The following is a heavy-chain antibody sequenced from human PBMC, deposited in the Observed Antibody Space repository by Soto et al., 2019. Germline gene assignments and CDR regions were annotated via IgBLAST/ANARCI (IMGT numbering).Heavy chain of an antibody. CDR2: IYYSGST. J-gene: IGHJ4*02. CDR3: ARSIARVAGTWVDY. V-gene: IGHV4-61*01. Sequence: PSETLSLTCTVSGGSVSSGSYYWSWIRQPPGKGLEWIGYIYYSGSTNYNPSLKSRVTISVDTSKNQFSLKLSSVTAADTAVYYCARSIARVAGTWVDYLGQGTLVTVSS. D-gene: IGHD2-15*01. CDR1: GGSVSSGSYY.